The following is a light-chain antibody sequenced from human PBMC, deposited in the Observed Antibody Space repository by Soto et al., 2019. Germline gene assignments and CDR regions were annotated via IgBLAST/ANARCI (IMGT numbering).Light chain of an antibody. V-gene: IGKV3-20*01. Sequence: TQSPSTLSASLVDRVTITCMASQSINTWLAWYQQKPGQAPRLLNYDASSRATGIPNRFSGSGSGTDFTLTISRLEPEDFAVYYCQQYGNSPQTFGQGTKVDIK. CDR2: DAS. CDR1: QSINTW. J-gene: IGKJ1*01. CDR3: QQYGNSPQT.